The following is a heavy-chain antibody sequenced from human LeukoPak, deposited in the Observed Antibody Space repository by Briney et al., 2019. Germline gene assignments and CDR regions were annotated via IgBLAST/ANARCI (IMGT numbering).Heavy chain of an antibody. CDR1: GCTFSSDA. V-gene: IGHV3-23*01. CDR2: ISGSGSST. D-gene: IGHD3-3*01. J-gene: IGHJ5*02. Sequence: GSLCLSCAASGCTFSSDAMTWVRQVPGKGLEWVSGISGSGSSTYYVDSVKGRFTISRDNSKNTLYLQMNSLRAEDTAVYYCAQNSEWSLTWGQGTLVTVSS. CDR3: AQNSEWSLT.